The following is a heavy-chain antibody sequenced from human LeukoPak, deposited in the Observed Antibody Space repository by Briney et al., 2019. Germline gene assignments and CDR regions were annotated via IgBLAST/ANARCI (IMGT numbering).Heavy chain of an antibody. CDR3: AKNWDSSGYYSFDY. D-gene: IGHD3-22*01. CDR1: GFTFSSYA. J-gene: IGHJ4*02. CDR2: ISGSSGNT. V-gene: IGHV3-23*01. Sequence: GGPLRLSCAASGFTFSSYAMSWVRQAPGKGLEWVSTISGSSGNTYYADSVKGRFTISRDNSKNTLYLQMNSLRAEDTAVYYCAKNWDSSGYYSFDYWGQGTLVTVSS.